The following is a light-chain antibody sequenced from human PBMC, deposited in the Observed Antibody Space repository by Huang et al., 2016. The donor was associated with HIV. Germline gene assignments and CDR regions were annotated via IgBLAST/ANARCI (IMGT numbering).Light chain of an antibody. CDR3: QQYYSTPLT. J-gene: IGKJ4*01. V-gene: IGKV4-1*01. CDR2: WAA. Sequence: DIVMTQSPDSLAVSLCERANINCKSSQSVLYSSNNKNYLDWYQQKPGQPPKLLIYWAATRESGVPDRFSGSGSGTDFTRTISSLQAEDVAVYYCQQYYSTPLTFGGGTKVEIK. CDR1: QSVLYSSNNKNY.